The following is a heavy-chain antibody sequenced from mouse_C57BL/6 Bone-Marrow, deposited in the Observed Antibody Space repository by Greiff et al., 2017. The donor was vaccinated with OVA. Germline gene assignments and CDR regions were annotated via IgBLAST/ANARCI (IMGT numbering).Heavy chain of an antibody. V-gene: IGHV5-6*01. CDR3: ARWGLRRDY. Sequence: EVMLVESGGDLVKPGGSLKLSCAASGFTFSSYGMSWVRQTPDKRLEWVATISSGGSYTYYPDSVKGRFTISRDNAKNTLYLQMSSLKSEDTAMYYCARWGLRRDYWGQGTTLTVSS. J-gene: IGHJ2*01. CDR1: GFTFSSYG. D-gene: IGHD2-4*01. CDR2: ISSGGSYT.